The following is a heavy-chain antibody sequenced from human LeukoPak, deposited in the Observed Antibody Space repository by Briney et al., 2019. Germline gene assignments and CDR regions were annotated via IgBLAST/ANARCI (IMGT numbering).Heavy chain of an antibody. CDR2: ISWNSGNI. CDR3: AKGSSGYYDFDY. J-gene: IGHJ4*02. D-gene: IGHD3-22*01. V-gene: IGHV3-9*01. CDR1: GFTFDDYA. Sequence: GGSLKLSCAASGFTFDDYAMHWVRQAPGKGLEWVSGISWNSGNIGYADSVKGRFTISRDNAKNSLYLQMNSLRAEDTALYYCAKGSSGYYDFDYWGQGTLVTVSS.